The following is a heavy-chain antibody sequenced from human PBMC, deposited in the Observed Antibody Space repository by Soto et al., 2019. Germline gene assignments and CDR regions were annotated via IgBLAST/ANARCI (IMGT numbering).Heavy chain of an antibody. CDR1: GDTSAIYT. J-gene: IGHJ4*02. V-gene: IGHV1-69*02. CDR3: AAQKYGVGRVGVYD. CDR2: IVPMLGIT. D-gene: IGHD3-3*01. Sequence: QVTLVQSGAELKKPGSSMKISCEVSGDTSAIYTITWVRQAPGQGLTWLGRIVPMLGITNYGRNFQDRLTFTANKSVGIAYMELSSQSFEDTAFYYCAAQKYGVGRVGVYDWGQGTQVTVSS.